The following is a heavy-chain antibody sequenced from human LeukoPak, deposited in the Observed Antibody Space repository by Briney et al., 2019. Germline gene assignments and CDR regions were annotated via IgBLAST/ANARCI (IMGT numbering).Heavy chain of an antibody. Sequence: SETLSLTCTVSGYSISSGYYWGWIRQPPGKGLEWIGSIYHSGSTYYNPSLKSRVTISIDTSKNQFSLRLSSVTAADTAVYYCARVAVVVTAMVEFWGQGTLVTVSS. J-gene: IGHJ4*02. CDR1: GYSISSGYY. D-gene: IGHD2-21*02. CDR2: IYHSGST. CDR3: ARVAVVVTAMVEF. V-gene: IGHV4-38-2*02.